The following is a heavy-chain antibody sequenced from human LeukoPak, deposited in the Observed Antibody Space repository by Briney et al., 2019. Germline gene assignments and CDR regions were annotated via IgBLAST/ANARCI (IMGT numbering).Heavy chain of an antibody. D-gene: IGHD3-10*01. V-gene: IGHV3-7*01. CDR1: GFTFSSYW. J-gene: IGHJ5*02. Sequence: GGSLRLSCAASGFTFSSYWMSWVRQAPGKGLEWVANIKQDGSEKYYVDSVKGRFTISGDNAKNSLYLQMNSLRAEDTAVYYCARESYYYGSGSTAWGQGTLVTVSS. CDR3: ARESYYYGSGSTA. CDR2: IKQDGSEK.